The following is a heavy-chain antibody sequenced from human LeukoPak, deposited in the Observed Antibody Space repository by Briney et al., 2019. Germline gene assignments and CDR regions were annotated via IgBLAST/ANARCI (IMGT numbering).Heavy chain of an antibody. CDR1: GFTVSSNY. CDR3: ARDSYGSAYYYYGMDV. V-gene: IGHV3-66*01. CDR2: IYSGGST. J-gene: IGHJ6*02. D-gene: IGHD3-10*01. Sequence: GGSLRLSCAASGFTVSSNYMSWVRQAPGKGLEWVSVIYSGGSTYYADSVKGRFTISRDNSKNTLYLQMNSLRAEDTAVYYCARDSYGSAYYYYGMDVWAKGPRSPSP.